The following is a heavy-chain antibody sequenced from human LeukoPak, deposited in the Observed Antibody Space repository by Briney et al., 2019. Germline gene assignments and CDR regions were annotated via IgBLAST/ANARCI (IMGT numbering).Heavy chain of an antibody. J-gene: IGHJ4*02. CDR2: ISYDGSNK. D-gene: IGHD6-13*01. CDR1: GFTLSSYA. Sequence: GGSLRLSCAASGFTLSSYAMHWVRQAPGKGLEWVAVISYDGSNKYYADSVKGRFTISRDNSKNTLYLQMNSLRAEDTAVYYCARGTTGGYSSSWPFDYWGQGTLVTVSS. V-gene: IGHV3-30-3*01. CDR3: ARGTTGGYSSSWPFDY.